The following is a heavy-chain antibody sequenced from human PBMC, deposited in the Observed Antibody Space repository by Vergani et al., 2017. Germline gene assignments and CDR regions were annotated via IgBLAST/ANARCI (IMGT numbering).Heavy chain of an antibody. D-gene: IGHD1-26*01. Sequence: EVQLVQSGAEVKKPGESLKISCKGSGYSFTSYWIGWVRQMPGKGLEWMGIIYPGDSDPRYSPSFQGQVTISADKSISTAYLQWSSLKASDTAVYYCAREISYQISFYYYYGMDVWGQGTTVTVSS. CDR3: AREISYQISFYYYYGMDV. CDR2: IYPGDSDP. J-gene: IGHJ6*02. V-gene: IGHV5-51*01. CDR1: GYSFTSYW.